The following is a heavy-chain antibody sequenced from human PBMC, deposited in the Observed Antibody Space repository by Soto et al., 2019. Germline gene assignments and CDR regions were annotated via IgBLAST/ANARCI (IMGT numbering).Heavy chain of an antibody. J-gene: IGHJ4*02. Sequence: GGSLRLSCAASGFTFSNAWMNWVRRAPGKGLEWVGRIKSKTDGGTTDYAAPVKGRFTISRDDSKNTLYLQMNSLKTEDTAVYYCTTEGYWDTMIVVVIRPFDYWGQGTLVTVSS. CDR3: TTEGYWDTMIVVVIRPFDY. CDR1: GFTFSNAW. CDR2: IKSKTDGGTT. D-gene: IGHD3-22*01. V-gene: IGHV3-15*07.